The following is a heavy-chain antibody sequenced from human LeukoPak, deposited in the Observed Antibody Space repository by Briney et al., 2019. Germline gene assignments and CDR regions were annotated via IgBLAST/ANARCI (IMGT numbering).Heavy chain of an antibody. V-gene: IGHV1-18*01. CDR2: ISAYNDNT. CDR1: GYTFTSYG. J-gene: IGHJ3*02. CDR3: ARDGGDYYNSADAFDI. Sequence: GASVKVSCKASGYTFTSYGISWVRQAPGQGLEWMGWISAYNDNTNYAQKLQGRVTMTTDTSTSTAYMELRSLRSDDTAVYYCARDGGDYYNSADAFDIWGQGTMVTVSS. D-gene: IGHD3-22*01.